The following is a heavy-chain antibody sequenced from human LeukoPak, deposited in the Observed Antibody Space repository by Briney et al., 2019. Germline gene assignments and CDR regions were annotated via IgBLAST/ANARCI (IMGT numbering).Heavy chain of an antibody. V-gene: IGHV3-21*01. J-gene: IGHJ4*02. CDR1: GFTFSSYS. Sequence: GGSLRLSCAASGFTFSSYSMSWVRQAPGKGLEWVSSISNSKSFIYYADSVKGRFTISRDNAKNSLYLQMNSLRAEDTAVYYCARRLPYDAGTTYYFDYWGQGTLVTVSS. CDR2: ISNSKSFI. CDR3: ARRLPYDAGTTYYFDY. D-gene: IGHD1-7*01.